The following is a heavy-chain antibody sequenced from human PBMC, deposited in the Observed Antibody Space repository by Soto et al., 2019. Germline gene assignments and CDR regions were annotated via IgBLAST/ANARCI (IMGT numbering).Heavy chain of an antibody. CDR3: ARQKVSRFYGEVDFFDY. V-gene: IGHV4-59*08. D-gene: IGHD4-17*01. Sequence: TLSLTCTVSGGSISSYYWSWIRQPPGKGLEWIGYIYYSGSTNYNPSLKSRVTISVDTSKNQFSLKLTSVTAADTAVYYCARQKVSRFYGEVDFFDYWGLGTLVTVSS. CDR1: GGSISSYY. CDR2: IYYSGST. J-gene: IGHJ4*02.